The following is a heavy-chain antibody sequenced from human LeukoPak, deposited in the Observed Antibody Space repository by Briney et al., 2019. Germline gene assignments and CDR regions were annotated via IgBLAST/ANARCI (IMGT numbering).Heavy chain of an antibody. V-gene: IGHV1-18*01. Sequence: ASVKVSCKASGYTFTSYGISWVRQAPGQGLEWMGWISAYNGNTNYAQKLQGRVTMTTDTSTSTAYMELRSLKSDDTAVYYCASLKNYYDSSGYSVTDAFDIWGQGTMVTVSS. CDR1: GYTFTSYG. D-gene: IGHD3-22*01. CDR3: ASLKNYYDSSGYSVTDAFDI. CDR2: ISAYNGNT. J-gene: IGHJ3*02.